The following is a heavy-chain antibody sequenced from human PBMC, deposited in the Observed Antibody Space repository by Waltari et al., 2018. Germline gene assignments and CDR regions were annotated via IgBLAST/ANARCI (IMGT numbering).Heavy chain of an antibody. CDR3: ARRPAAAGFNWFDP. D-gene: IGHD6-13*01. CDR1: GYSFTRYW. V-gene: IGHV5-51*03. CDR2: IYPGDSDT. Sequence: EAQLVQSGAEVTKPGAPLKISCKGSGYSFTRYWIGWRRQMPGKGLEWMGIIYPGDSDTGYSPSFQGQGTISADKSISTAYLQWSSPKASDTAMYYCARRPAAAGFNWFDPWGQGTLVTVSS. J-gene: IGHJ5*02.